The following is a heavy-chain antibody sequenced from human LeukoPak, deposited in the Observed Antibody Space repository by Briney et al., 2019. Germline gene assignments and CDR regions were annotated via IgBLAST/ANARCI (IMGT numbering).Heavy chain of an antibody. D-gene: IGHD3-3*01. J-gene: IGHJ4*02. CDR3: ARYYNNYVFWSVYYSGY. CDR1: GFTFSSYW. V-gene: IGHV3-7*01. CDR2: IKQGGSEK. Sequence: GGSLRLSCAASGFTFSSYWMSWVRQAPGKGLEWVANIKQGGSEKYYVDSVKGRFTISRDNAKNSLYLQMNSLRAEDTAVYYCARYYNNYVFWSVYYSGYWGQGPLVTVSS.